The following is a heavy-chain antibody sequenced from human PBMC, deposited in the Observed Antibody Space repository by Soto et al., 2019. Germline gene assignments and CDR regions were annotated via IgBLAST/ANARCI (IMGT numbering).Heavy chain of an antibody. V-gene: IGHV4-59*01. J-gene: IGHJ4*02. CDR1: GGSISSYY. Sequence: SETLSLTCTVSGGSISSYYWSWIRQPPGKGLEWIGYIYYSGSTNYNPSLKSRVTISVDTSKNQFSLKLSSVTAADTAVYYCARDYNGDYVFDYWGQGTLVTVSS. CDR2: IYYSGST. D-gene: IGHD4-17*01. CDR3: ARDYNGDYVFDY.